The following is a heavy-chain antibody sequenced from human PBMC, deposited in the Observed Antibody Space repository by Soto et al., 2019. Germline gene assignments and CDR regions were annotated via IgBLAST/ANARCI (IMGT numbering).Heavy chain of an antibody. D-gene: IGHD5-18*01. Sequence: GGSLRLSXAASGFTFSSYAMHWVRQAPGKGLEWVAVISYDGSNKYYADSVKGRFTISRDNSKNTLYLQMNSLRAEDTAVYYCARASGYSYGYLDYWGQGTLVTVSS. CDR1: GFTFSSYA. CDR3: ARASGYSYGYLDY. V-gene: IGHV3-30-3*01. J-gene: IGHJ4*02. CDR2: ISYDGSNK.